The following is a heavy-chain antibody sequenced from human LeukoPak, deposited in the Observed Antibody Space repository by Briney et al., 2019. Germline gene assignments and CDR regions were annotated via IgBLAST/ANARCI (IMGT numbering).Heavy chain of an antibody. CDR3: ARDRALPAAAGTDWFDP. CDR1: GGSTSSYY. V-gene: IGHV4-30-4*01. CDR2: IYYSGNT. D-gene: IGHD6-13*01. J-gene: IGHJ5*02. Sequence: SETLSLTCTVSGGSTSSYYWSWIRQPPGKGLEWIGYIYYSGNTYYNPSLKSRVSISIDTSKNQFSLKLSSVTATDTAVYYCARDRALPAAAGTDWFDPWGQGTLVIVSS.